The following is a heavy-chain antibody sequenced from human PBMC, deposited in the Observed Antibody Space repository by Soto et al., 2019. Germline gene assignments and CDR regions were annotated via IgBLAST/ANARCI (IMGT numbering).Heavy chain of an antibody. D-gene: IGHD6-13*01. CDR3: AREGSTAAAGKSDYYYGMDV. Sequence: GASVKVSCKASGYTFTSYYMHWVRQAPGQGLEWMGIINPSGGSTSYAQKFQGRVTMTRDTSTSTVYIELSSLRSEDTAVYYCAREGSTAAAGKSDYYYGMDVWGQGTTVTVSS. CDR1: GYTFTSYY. V-gene: IGHV1-46*03. CDR2: INPSGGST. J-gene: IGHJ6*02.